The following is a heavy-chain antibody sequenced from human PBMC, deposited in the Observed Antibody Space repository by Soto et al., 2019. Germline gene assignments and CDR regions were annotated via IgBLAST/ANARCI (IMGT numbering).Heavy chain of an antibody. CDR3: ARVFPGIAAAIPTGHHYYYGMDV. CDR2: IYYSGST. CDR1: GGSISSYY. D-gene: IGHD6-13*01. V-gene: IGHV4-59*01. Sequence: QVQLQESGPGLVKPSETLSLTCTVSGGSISSYYWSWIRQPPGKGLEWIGYIYYSGSTNYNPSLKSRVTISVDTSKNQFSLKLSSVTAADTAVYYCARVFPGIAAAIPTGHHYYYGMDVWGQGTTVTVSS. J-gene: IGHJ6*02.